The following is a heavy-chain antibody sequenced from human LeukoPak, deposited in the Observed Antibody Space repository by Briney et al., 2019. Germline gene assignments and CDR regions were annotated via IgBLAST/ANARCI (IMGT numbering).Heavy chain of an antibody. CDR3: ARSTVWSGIFQY. J-gene: IGHJ1*01. D-gene: IGHD3-3*01. CDR2: IDSSSATT. Sequence: GGSLRLSCAASGFTFSYYSMTWVRQAPGKGREGVAYIDSSSATTYYADSVKGRFIISRDNAKNSLFLQINSLRAEDTAVYYCARSTVWSGIFQYWGQGTLVTVSS. CDR1: GFTFSYYS. V-gene: IGHV3-48*01.